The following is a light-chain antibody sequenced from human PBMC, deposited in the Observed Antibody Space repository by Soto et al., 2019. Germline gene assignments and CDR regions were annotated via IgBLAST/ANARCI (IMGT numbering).Light chain of an antibody. V-gene: IGKV3-11*01. J-gene: IGKJ1*01. CDR2: DAS. Sequence: EIVLTQSPATVSLSPGEGAALSCRANQSVLNFLALYQQKPGQAPRLLVYDASRRATGIPARFSGRGSGTDFTLTISSLEPEDFAVYYCQQRYRRPQTVGQGTKVDIK. CDR3: QQRYRRPQT. CDR1: QSVLNF.